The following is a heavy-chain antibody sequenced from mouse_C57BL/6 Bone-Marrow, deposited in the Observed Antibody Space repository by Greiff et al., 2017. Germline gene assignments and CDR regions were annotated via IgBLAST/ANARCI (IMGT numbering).Heavy chain of an antibody. Sequence: EVQLQQSGPELVKPGASVKISCKASGYTFTDYYMNWVKQSHGKSLEWIGYINPNNGCTSYNQKFKGKATLTVDKSSSTAYMALRSLTSEDSAVYYCARWDYGRYAIDYWGQGTSVTVSS. CDR3: ARWDYGRYAIDY. CDR2: INPNNGCT. D-gene: IGHD1-1*01. CDR1: GYTFTDYY. J-gene: IGHJ4*01. V-gene: IGHV1-26*01.